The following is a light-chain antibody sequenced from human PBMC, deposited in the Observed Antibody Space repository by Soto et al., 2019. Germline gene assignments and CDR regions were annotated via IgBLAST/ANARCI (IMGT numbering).Light chain of an antibody. CDR2: DAS. J-gene: IGKJ5*01. Sequence: IMLKQSPATLSLSPGERATLSCRASQSVSSYLAWYQQKPGQAPRLLIYDASNRATGIPARFSGSGSGTDFTLTISRLAPEDFAVYYCQQHGISHITFGQGTRLEIK. CDR1: QSVSSY. CDR3: QQHGISHIT. V-gene: IGKV3-11*01.